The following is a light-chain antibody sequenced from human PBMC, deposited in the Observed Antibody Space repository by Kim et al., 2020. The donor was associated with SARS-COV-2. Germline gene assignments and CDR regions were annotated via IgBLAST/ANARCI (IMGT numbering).Light chain of an antibody. J-gene: IGKJ2*01. CDR3: MHALQTPYA. CDR1: QSLLHSDGHHY. V-gene: IGKV2-28*01. CDR2: LGS. Sequence: DIVMTQSPLSLSVTPGEAASISCRSSQSLLHSDGHHYLAWYLQKPWQSPQLLIYLGSNRASGVPDRFSGTASGTYFTLKISRVEGDDVGVYYCMHALQTPYAFGQGTKLEI.